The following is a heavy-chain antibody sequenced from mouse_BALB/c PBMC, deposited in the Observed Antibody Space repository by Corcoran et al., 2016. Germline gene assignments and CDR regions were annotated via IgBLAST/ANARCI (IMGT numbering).Heavy chain of an antibody. V-gene: IGHV1S136*01. Sequence: EVQLQQSGPELVKPGASVKMSCKASGYTFTSYVMHWVKQKPGQGLEWIGYINPYNDGTKYNEKFKGKATLTSDKSSSTAYMELSSLTSEDSAVYYCARGRTYDYDQAWFAYWGQGTLLTVSA. D-gene: IGHD2-4*01. CDR1: GYTFTSYV. CDR2: INPYNDGT. CDR3: ARGRTYDYDQAWFAY. J-gene: IGHJ3*01.